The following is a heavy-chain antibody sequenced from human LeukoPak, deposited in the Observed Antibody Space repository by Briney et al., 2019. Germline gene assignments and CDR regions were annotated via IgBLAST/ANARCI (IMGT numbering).Heavy chain of an antibody. CDR3: ARDDYY. J-gene: IGHJ4*02. V-gene: IGHV4-34*01. Sequence: SETLSLTCAVYGGSFSGYYWSWIRQPPGKGLEWIGEINHSGSTNYNPSLKSRVTISVDTSKNQFSLKLSSATAADTAVYYCARDDYYWGQGTLVTVSS. D-gene: IGHD1-1*01. CDR2: INHSGST. CDR1: GGSFSGYY.